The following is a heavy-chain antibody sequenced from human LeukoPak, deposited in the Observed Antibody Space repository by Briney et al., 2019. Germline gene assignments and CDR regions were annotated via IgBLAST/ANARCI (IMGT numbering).Heavy chain of an antibody. J-gene: IGHJ4*02. CDR3: ARDRTYSSGFY. CDR1: GFTFSIYG. D-gene: IGHD6-19*01. V-gene: IGHV3-21*01. Sequence: GGSLRLSCAASGFTFSIYGMNWVRQAPGKGLEWVSGISDSGNSTYYADSVKGRFTISRDNAKNSLYLQMNSLRAEDTAVYYCARDRTYSSGFYWGQGTLVTVSS. CDR2: ISDSGNST.